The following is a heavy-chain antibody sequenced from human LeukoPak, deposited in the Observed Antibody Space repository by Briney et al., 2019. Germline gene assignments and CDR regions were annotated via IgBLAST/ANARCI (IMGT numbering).Heavy chain of an antibody. CDR1: GFTFSSYA. J-gene: IGHJ6*03. V-gene: IGHV3-23*01. D-gene: IGHD3-22*01. Sequence: PGGSLTLSCEVSGFTFSSYAMTWVRQAPGKGLEWVSAISGSGGTTYYSDSVKGQFTISRDSSKNTLYLQMNSLRAEDTAVYYCAKVSNYDSYYYMDVWGKGTTVTVSS. CDR3: AKVSNYDSYYYMDV. CDR2: ISGSGGTT.